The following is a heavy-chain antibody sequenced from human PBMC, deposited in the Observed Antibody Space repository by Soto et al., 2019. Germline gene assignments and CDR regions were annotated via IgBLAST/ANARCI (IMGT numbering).Heavy chain of an antibody. CDR2: IYWDDDK. J-gene: IGHJ4*02. CDR1: GVSLSTRGVG. Sequence: QITLKESGPPLVKPTQTLTLTCTFSGVSLSTRGVGVGWIRQPPGKALEWLALIYWDDDKRYSPSLNSRLTISKDPSKNQVVLTMSNMHPVDTVTYYCAHSSLQDFDHWGQEFLLTVSS. CDR3: AHSSLQDFDH. V-gene: IGHV2-5*02.